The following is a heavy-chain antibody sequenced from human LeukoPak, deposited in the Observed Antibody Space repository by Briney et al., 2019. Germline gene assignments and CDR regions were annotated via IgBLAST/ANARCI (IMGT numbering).Heavy chain of an antibody. D-gene: IGHD2-2*01. Sequence: GGSLRLSCAASGFTFSTYWMSWVRQAPGKGLEWVSNIKQDGSETFYVDSVKGRFTISRDNAKKSRYLQMNSLRAEDTAVYYCARDDCSSISCYHNWFDPWGQGTLVTVSS. CDR2: IKQDGSET. J-gene: IGHJ5*02. CDR3: ARDDCSSISCYHNWFDP. V-gene: IGHV3-7*01. CDR1: GFTFSTYW.